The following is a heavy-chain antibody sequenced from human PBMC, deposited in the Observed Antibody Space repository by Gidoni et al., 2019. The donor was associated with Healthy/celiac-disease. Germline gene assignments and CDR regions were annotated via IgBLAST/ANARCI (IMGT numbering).Heavy chain of an antibody. Sequence: QVQLVESGGGVVKPGRSLRLSCAASGFAFSSYAMHWVRQAPGKGLEWLAVISYDGSNKYYAYSVKGRFTSSRDNSKNTLYLQMNSLRAEDTSVYYCARDSDVDTADAPLDYWGHGTLVTVSS. D-gene: IGHD5-18*01. CDR1: GFAFSSYA. CDR2: ISYDGSNK. J-gene: IGHJ4*01. V-gene: IGHV3-30*01. CDR3: ARDSDVDTADAPLDY.